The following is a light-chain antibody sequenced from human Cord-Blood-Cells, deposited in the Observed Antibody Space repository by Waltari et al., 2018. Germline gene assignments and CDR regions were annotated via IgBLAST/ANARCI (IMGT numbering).Light chain of an antibody. CDR2: KDS. V-gene: IGLV3-25*03. CDR1: ALPKQY. CDR3: QSADSSGTYWV. Sequence: SYELTQPPSVSESPGQTPRITCSGDALPKQYAYWYQQKPGQAPQLVIYKDSERPSGIPGRCAGASSGTTVTLTISGGQAEDETDYYCQSADSSGTYWVFGGGTKLTVL. J-gene: IGLJ3*02.